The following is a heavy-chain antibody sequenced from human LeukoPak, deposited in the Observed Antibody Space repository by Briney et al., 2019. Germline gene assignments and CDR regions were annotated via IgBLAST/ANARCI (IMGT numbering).Heavy chain of an antibody. CDR1: GGSFSGYY. CDR3: ARNRQWLVPAKFDY. Sequence: SETLSLTCAVYGGSFSGYYWSWIRQPPGKGLEWIGEINHSGSTNYNPSLKSRVTISVDTSKNQFSLKLSSVTAADTAVYYCARNRQWLVPAKFDYWGQGTLVTVSS. D-gene: IGHD6-19*01. CDR2: INHSGST. J-gene: IGHJ4*02. V-gene: IGHV4-34*01.